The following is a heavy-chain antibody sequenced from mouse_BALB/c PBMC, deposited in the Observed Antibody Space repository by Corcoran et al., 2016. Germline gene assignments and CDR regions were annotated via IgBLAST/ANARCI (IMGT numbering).Heavy chain of an antibody. Sequence: EVLLQQSGPELVKPGASVKIPCKASGYRFTDYNMDWVRQSHGKSLEWIGDINPRSGGTIYNPTFKGKATLTVDKSSSTAYMELHSLTSDDTAVYYGARWGITTFDYWGQGTSVTVSS. V-gene: IGHV1-18*01. J-gene: IGHJ2*03. CDR1: GYRFTDYN. D-gene: IGHD1-1*01. CDR3: ARWGITTFDY. CDR2: INPRSGGT.